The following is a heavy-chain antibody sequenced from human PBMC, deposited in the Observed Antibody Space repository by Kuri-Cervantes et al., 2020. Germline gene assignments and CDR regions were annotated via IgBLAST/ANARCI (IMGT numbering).Heavy chain of an antibody. V-gene: IGHV3-7*01. CDR1: GFRFSIYW. Sequence: GESLKISCAGSGFRFSIYWMTWVRQAPGKGLEWVANIKQDGSEKYYVDSVKGRFTISRDNSKNTLYLQMNSLRAEDTAVYYCARVGPTMTGAYFDYWGQGTLVTVSS. CDR3: ARVGPTMTGAYFDY. J-gene: IGHJ4*02. CDR2: IKQDGSEK. D-gene: IGHD3-9*01.